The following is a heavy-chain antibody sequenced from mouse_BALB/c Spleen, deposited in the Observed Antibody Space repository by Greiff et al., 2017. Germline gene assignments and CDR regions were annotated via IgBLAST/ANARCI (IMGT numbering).Heavy chain of an antibody. CDR2: IDPSDSET. D-gene: IGHD4-1*01. Sequence: QVQLQQPGAELVKPGAPVKLSCKASGYTFTSYWMNWVKQRPGRGLEWIGRIDPSDSETHYNQKFKDKATLTVDKSSSTAYIQLSSLTSEDSAVYYCARSGNWARGVYYFDYWGQGTTLTVSS. CDR1: GYTFTSYW. V-gene: IGHV1-69*02. CDR3: ARSGNWARGVYYFDY. J-gene: IGHJ2*01.